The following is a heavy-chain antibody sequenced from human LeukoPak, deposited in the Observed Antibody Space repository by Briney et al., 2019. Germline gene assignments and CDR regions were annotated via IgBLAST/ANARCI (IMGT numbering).Heavy chain of an antibody. Sequence: PGGSLRLSCAASGFTFSSYGMSWVRQAPGKGLEWVSAISGSGGSTYYADSVKGRFTISRDNSKNTLYLQMNSLRAEDTAVYYCAKARGATNLLFDYWGQGTLVTVSS. CDR1: GFTFSSYG. CDR2: ISGSGGST. V-gene: IGHV3-23*01. J-gene: IGHJ4*02. CDR3: AKARGATNLLFDY. D-gene: IGHD1-26*01.